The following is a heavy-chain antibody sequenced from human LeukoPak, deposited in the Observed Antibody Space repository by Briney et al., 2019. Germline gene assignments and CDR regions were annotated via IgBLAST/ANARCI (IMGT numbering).Heavy chain of an antibody. V-gene: IGHV3-7*05. CDR3: AREPRYYYDSSGYYE. CDR2: IKQDGSEK. Sequence: GGSLRLSCAASGFTFSNYWMSWVRQAPGKGLEWVANIKQDGSEKYYVDSVKGRFTISRDNAKNSLYLQMNSLRAEDTAVYYCAREPRYYYDSSGYYEWGQGTLVTVSS. J-gene: IGHJ4*02. CDR1: GFTFSNYW. D-gene: IGHD3-22*01.